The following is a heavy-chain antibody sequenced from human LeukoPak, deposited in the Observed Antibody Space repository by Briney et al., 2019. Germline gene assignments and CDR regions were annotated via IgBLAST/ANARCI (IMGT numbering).Heavy chain of an antibody. D-gene: IGHD2-2*01. CDR2: ISYDGSNK. CDR3: ARGEGYCSSTSCYWPDY. V-gene: IGHV3-30-3*01. Sequence: PGGSLRLSCAASGFTFSSYAMHWVRQAPGKGLEWVPVISYDGSNKYYADSVKGRFTISRDNSKNTLYLQMNSLRAEDTAVYYCARGEGYCSSTSCYWPDYWGQGTLVTVSS. J-gene: IGHJ4*02. CDR1: GFTFSSYA.